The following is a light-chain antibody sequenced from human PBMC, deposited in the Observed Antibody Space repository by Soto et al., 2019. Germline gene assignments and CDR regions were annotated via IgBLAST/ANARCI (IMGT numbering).Light chain of an antibody. CDR2: DVS. CDR1: ISDGGGYNY. CDR3: SSYTSSSTLGV. V-gene: IGLV2-14*01. Sequence: QSALTQPASVSGSPGQSITISCTGTISDGGGYNYVSWYQLHPGKAPKLMIYDVSNRPSGVSNRFSGSKSGNTASLTISGLQAEDEADYYCSSYTSSSTLGVFGTGTKLTVL. J-gene: IGLJ1*01.